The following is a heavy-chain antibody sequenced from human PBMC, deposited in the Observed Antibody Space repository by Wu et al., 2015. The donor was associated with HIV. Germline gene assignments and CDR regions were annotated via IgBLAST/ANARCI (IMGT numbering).Heavy chain of an antibody. D-gene: IGHD6-19*01. V-gene: IGHV1-69*05. J-gene: IGHJ6*02. CDR2: IIPIFGTA. CDR1: GGTFSSYA. Sequence: QVQLVQSGAEVKKPGSSVKVSCKASGGTFSSYAISWVRQAPGQGLEWMGGIIPIFGTANYAQKFQGRVTITTDESTSTAYMELSSLRSEDTAVYYCARGGYSSGHNYYYYGMDVVGPRDHGHRLL. CDR3: ARGGYSSGHNYYYYGMDV.